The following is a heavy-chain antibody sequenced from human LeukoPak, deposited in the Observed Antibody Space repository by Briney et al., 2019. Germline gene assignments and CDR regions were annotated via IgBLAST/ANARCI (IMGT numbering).Heavy chain of an antibody. D-gene: IGHD3-22*01. V-gene: IGHV3-48*01. CDR1: GFSFNNYT. CDR2: IRSSTNTI. CDR3: AKRPGYYDSSGYYFDY. J-gene: IGHJ4*02. Sequence: GGSLRLSCAASGFSFNNYTMNWVRQAPGKGLEWLSHIRSSTNTIYYADSVKGRFTISRDNAKNSLYLQMNSLRAEDTAVYYCAKRPGYYDSSGYYFDYWGQGTLVTVSS.